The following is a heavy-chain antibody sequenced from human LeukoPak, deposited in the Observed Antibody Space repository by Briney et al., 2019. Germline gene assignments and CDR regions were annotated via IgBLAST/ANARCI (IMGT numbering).Heavy chain of an antibody. CDR3: ARGVAGYGPYDY. V-gene: IGHV4-59*01. D-gene: IGHD5-12*01. CDR2: MYYSGST. CDR1: GDSISTYY. Sequence: SETLSLTCTVSGDSISTYYWSWIRQPPGKGLEWIGYMYYSGSTNYNPSLKSRVTISLDAPKNQFSLRLNSVTAADTAVYYCARGVAGYGPYDYWGQGTLVTVSS. J-gene: IGHJ4*02.